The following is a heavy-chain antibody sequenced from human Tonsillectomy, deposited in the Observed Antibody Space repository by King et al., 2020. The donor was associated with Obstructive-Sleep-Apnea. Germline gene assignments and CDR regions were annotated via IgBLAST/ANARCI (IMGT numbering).Heavy chain of an antibody. J-gene: IGHJ6*02. Sequence: VQLVESGGGVVQPGRSLRLSCAASGFTFSSYGMHWVRQAPGKGLEWVAVISYDGSNKYYADSVKGRFTISRDNSKNTLYLQMNSLGAEDTAVDYCAKAPLRPSPEVVVAATPYYGMDVWGQGTTVTVSS. CDR3: AKAPLRPSPEVVVAATPYYGMDV. D-gene: IGHD2-15*01. CDR1: GFTFSSYG. CDR2: ISYDGSNK. V-gene: IGHV3-30*18.